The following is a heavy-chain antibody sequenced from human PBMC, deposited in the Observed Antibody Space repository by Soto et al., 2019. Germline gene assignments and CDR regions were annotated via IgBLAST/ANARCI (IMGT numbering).Heavy chain of an antibody. Sequence: ASVKVSCKASVYTFTSYGISWVRQAPGQGLEWMGWISAYNGNTNYAQKLQGRVTMTTDTSTSTAYMELRSLRSDDTAVYYCARWEYDFWSGPPDYWGQGTLVTVSS. D-gene: IGHD3-3*01. CDR3: ARWEYDFWSGPPDY. J-gene: IGHJ4*02. V-gene: IGHV1-18*01. CDR2: ISAYNGNT. CDR1: VYTFTSYG.